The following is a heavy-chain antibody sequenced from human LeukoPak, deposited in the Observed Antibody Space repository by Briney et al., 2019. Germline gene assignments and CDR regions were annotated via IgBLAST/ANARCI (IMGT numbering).Heavy chain of an antibody. CDR1: GFTFSSYE. J-gene: IGHJ4*02. Sequence: GASLRLSCAASGFTFSSYEMNWVRQAPGKGLEWVSYISSSGSTIYYADSVKGRFTISRDNAKNSLYLQMNSLRAEDTAVYYCARDSPRGGTFDYWGQGTLVTVSS. CDR3: ARDSPRGGTFDY. D-gene: IGHD3-10*01. CDR2: ISSSGSTI. V-gene: IGHV3-48*03.